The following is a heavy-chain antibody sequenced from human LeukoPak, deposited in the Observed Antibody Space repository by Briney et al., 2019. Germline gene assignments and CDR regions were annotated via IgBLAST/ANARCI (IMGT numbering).Heavy chain of an antibody. J-gene: IGHJ3*02. CDR2: ISSSSSYI. CDR3: ARGYDILTGNDAFDI. D-gene: IGHD3-9*01. Sequence: PGGSLRPSCAASGFTFSSYSMNWVRQAPGKGLEWVSSISSSSSYIYYADSVKGRFTISRDNAKNSLYLQMNSLRAEDTAVYYCARGYDILTGNDAFDIWGQGTMVTVSS. CDR1: GFTFSSYS. V-gene: IGHV3-21*01.